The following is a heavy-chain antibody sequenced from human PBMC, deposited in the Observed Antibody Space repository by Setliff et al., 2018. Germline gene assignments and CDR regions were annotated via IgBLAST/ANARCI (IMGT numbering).Heavy chain of an antibody. CDR2: INPNSGNT. D-gene: IGHD1-26*01. J-gene: IGHJ3*02. CDR1: GYTFTGYY. V-gene: IGHV1-8*03. Sequence: ASVKVSCKASGYTFTGYYMHWVRQAPGQGLEWMGRINPNSGNTGYAQKFQGRVTITRNTSISTAYMELSSLRSEDTAVYYCATNLNSGSLTPDAFDIWGQGTMVTVSS. CDR3: ATNLNSGSLTPDAFDI.